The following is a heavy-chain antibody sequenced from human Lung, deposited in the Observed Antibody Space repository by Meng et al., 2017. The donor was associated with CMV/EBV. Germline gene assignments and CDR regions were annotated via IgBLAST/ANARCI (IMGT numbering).Heavy chain of an antibody. J-gene: IGHJ5*02. Sequence: QVALVESGAEVKKPGASVKVSCKASGYTFTSYGISWVRQAPGQGLEWMGWISAYNGNTNYAQKLQGRVTMTTDTSTSTAYMELRSLRSDDTAVYYCAASSSSWYQNWFDPWGQGTLVTVSS. V-gene: IGHV1-18*01. CDR1: GYTFTSYG. D-gene: IGHD6-13*01. CDR2: ISAYNGNT. CDR3: AASSSSWYQNWFDP.